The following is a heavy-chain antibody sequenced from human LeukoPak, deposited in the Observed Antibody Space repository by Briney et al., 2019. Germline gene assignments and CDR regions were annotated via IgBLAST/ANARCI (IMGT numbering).Heavy chain of an antibody. CDR2: IYYSGST. V-gene: IGHV4-59*01. Sequence: SETLSLTCTVSGGSISGYYWSWIRQPPGKGLEWIGYIYYSGSTNYNPSLKSRVTISVDTSKNQFSLRLSSVTAADTAVYYCARLSGDYLSVLPDYWGQGTLVTVSS. J-gene: IGHJ4*02. CDR3: ARLSGDYLSVLPDY. CDR1: GGSISGYY. D-gene: IGHD4-17*01.